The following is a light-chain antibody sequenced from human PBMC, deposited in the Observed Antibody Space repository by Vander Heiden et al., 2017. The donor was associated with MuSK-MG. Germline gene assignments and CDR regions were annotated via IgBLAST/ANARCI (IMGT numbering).Light chain of an antibody. CDR3: QQSYSTLLT. CDR2: GVS. Sequence: DIQMTQSPSSLSASVGDRVTITCRASQSVAKYLNWNQHKPGKAPKLLIYGVSSLQSGVPSRFSGSGSGTDFILTISNLQPEDFATYYCQQSYSTLLTFGGGTKVEI. CDR1: QSVAKY. V-gene: IGKV1-39*01. J-gene: IGKJ4*01.